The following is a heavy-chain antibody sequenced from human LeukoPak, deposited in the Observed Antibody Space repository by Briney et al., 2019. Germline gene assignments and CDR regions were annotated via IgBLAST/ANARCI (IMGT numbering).Heavy chain of an antibody. CDR3: ARVAALYDPNDY. D-gene: IGHD2-2*02. J-gene: IGHJ4*02. CDR1: GFTLSSYS. Sequence: GGSLRLSCAASGFTLSSYSMNWVRQAPGKGLEWVSSISSSSSYIYYADSVKGRFTISRDNAKNSLYLQMNSLRAEDTAVYYCARVAALYDPNDYWGQGTLVTVSS. CDR2: ISSSSSYI. V-gene: IGHV3-21*01.